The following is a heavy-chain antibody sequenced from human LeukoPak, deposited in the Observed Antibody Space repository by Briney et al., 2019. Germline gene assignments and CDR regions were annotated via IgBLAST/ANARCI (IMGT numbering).Heavy chain of an antibody. V-gene: IGHV3-48*03. CDR3: AKDWELSFDY. J-gene: IGHJ4*02. CDR1: GFTFSSYE. CDR2: ISSSGSTI. D-gene: IGHD1-26*01. Sequence: GGSLRLSCAASGFTFSSYEMNWVRQAPGKGLEWVSYISSSGSTIYYADSVKGRFTISRDNSKNTLYLQMNSLRAEDTAVYYCAKDWELSFDYWGQGTLVTVSS.